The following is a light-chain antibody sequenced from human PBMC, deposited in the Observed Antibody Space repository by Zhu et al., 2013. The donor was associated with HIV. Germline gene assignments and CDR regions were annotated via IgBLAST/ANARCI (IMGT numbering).Light chain of an antibody. CDR1: TGAVTGGNY. J-gene: IGLJ3*02. CDR2: KTN. V-gene: IGLV7-43*01. CDR3: LLYHGGAWV. Sequence: QTVVTQEPSLTVSPGETVTLTCASSTGAVTGGNYPGWFLQRPGQPPTTLFYKTNNRHSWTPARFSGSLLGGKGALTISGVRPEDEATYYCLLYHGGAWVLGGGTKLTVL.